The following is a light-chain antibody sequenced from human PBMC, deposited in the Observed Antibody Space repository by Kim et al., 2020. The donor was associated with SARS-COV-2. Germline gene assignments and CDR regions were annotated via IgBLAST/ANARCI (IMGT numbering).Light chain of an antibody. CDR2: GAS. V-gene: IGKV3-20*01. J-gene: IGKJ1*01. CDR1: QSVSSSS. CDR3: QQYANSPTWT. Sequence: EIVLTQSPGTLSLSPGERATLSCRASQSVSSSSLAWYQQKPGQAPRLLIYGASSRATGIPDRFSGSGSATDFTLTISRLEPEDFAVYYCQQYANSPTWTFGQGTKVDIK.